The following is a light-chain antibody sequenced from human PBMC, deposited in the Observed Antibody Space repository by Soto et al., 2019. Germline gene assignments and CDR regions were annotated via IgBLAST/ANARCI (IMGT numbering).Light chain of an antibody. CDR3: QQYGSSAWT. CDR2: GAS. J-gene: IGKJ1*01. V-gene: IGKV3-20*01. Sequence: EIVLTQSPGTLSLSPGERATLSCRASQSVSSSYLAWYQQKPGQAPRLLIYGASSGATGIPDRFSGSASGTDFTLTISRLEPEDFAVYYWQQYGSSAWTFGQGTKVEIK. CDR1: QSVSSSY.